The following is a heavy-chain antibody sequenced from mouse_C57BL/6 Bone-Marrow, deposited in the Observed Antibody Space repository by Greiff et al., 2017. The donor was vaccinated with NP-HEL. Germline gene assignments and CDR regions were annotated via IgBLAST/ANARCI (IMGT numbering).Heavy chain of an antibody. CDR3: TRIYDGYDWFAY. Sequence: VQLKQSGAELVRPGASVKLSCTASGFNIKDDYMHWVKQRPEQGLEWIGWIDPENGDTEYASKFQGKATITADTSSNTAYLQLSSLTSEDTAVYYCTRIYDGYDWFAYWGQGTLVTVSA. CDR2: IDPENGDT. V-gene: IGHV14-4*01. J-gene: IGHJ3*01. CDR1: GFNIKDDY. D-gene: IGHD2-3*01.